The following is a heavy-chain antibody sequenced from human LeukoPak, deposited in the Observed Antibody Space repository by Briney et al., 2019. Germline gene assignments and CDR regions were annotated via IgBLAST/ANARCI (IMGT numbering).Heavy chain of an antibody. J-gene: IGHJ4*02. CDR2: IYPDDSDT. Sequence: GESLKISCKGFGYTFPTYWIAWVRQMPGKGLEWMGIIYPDDSDTRYSPPFQGHVTISADKSISTAYLQWNSLEAADTAMYYCARRNGFYYGSGNDEGYDIWGQGTLVTVSS. CDR1: GYTFPTYW. V-gene: IGHV5-51*01. D-gene: IGHD3-10*01. CDR3: ARRNGFYYGSGNDEGYDI.